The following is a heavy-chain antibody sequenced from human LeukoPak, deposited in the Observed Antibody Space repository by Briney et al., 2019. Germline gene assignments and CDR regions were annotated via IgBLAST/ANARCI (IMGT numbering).Heavy chain of an antibody. CDR2: INPNSGGT. CDR3: ARDYDYGDRGNAFDI. J-gene: IGHJ3*02. CDR1: GYTFTGYY. V-gene: IGHV1-2*04. D-gene: IGHD4-17*01. Sequence: ASVKVSCKASGYTFTGYYMHWVRQAPGQGLEWMGWINPNSGGTNYAQKFQGWVTMTRDTSIGTAYMELSRLRSDDTAVYYCARDYDYGDRGNAFDIWGQGTMVTVSS.